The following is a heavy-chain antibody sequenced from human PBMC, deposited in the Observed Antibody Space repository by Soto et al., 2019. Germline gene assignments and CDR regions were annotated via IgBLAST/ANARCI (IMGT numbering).Heavy chain of an antibody. V-gene: IGHV1-69*13. CDR1: GGTFSSYA. CDR3: ARDRGYSSSENQDVWFDP. J-gene: IGHJ5*02. CDR2: IIPIFGTA. D-gene: IGHD6-13*01. Sequence: ASVKVSCKASGGTFSSYAISWVRQAPGQGLEWMGGIIPIFGTANYAQKFQGRVTITADESTSTAYMELSSLRSEDTAVYYCARDRGYSSSENQDVWFDPWGQGTLVTVSS.